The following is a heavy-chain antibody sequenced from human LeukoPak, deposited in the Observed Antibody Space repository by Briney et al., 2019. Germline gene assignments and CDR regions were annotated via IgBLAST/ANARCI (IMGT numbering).Heavy chain of an antibody. D-gene: IGHD3-10*02. CDR2: INPRGGST. J-gene: IGHJ4*02. Sequence: ASVKVSCKASGYTFTSYYMHWVRQAPGQGREWMGIINPRGGSTSYAQKFQGRVTMTRDTSTSTVYMELSSLRSEDTAVYYCARDYGSDVRTRPFDYWGQGTLVTVSS. V-gene: IGHV1-46*01. CDR1: GYTFTSYY. CDR3: ARDYGSDVRTRPFDY.